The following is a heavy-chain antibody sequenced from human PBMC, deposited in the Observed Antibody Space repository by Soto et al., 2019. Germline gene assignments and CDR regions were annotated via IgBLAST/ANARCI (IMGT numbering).Heavy chain of an antibody. CDR3: TTMGYCSGTSCYSVVDS. CDR1: GFTFTNAW. J-gene: IGHJ4*02. D-gene: IGHD2-2*01. Sequence: EVQLVESGGGLVKPGGSLRLSCAASGFTFTNAWMTWVRQAPGKGLEWVGRIRSKTDGGTADFAAPVKGRFTISRDDSKNTLYLGMSSRKTGAPAGYHCTTMGYCSGTSCYSVVDSWGQGTLVTVSS. V-gene: IGHV3-15*01. CDR2: IRSKTDGGTA.